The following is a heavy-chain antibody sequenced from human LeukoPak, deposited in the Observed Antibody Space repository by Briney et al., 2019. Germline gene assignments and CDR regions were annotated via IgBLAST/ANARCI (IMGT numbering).Heavy chain of an antibody. J-gene: IGHJ4*01. CDR1: GFTFSTYW. D-gene: IGHD6-19*01. CDR3: ARDMGTRVAGTGLFDF. Sequence: GGSLRLSCAASGFTFSTYWMSWVRQAPGKGLECVANIKEDESEKYYVDSVKGRFTISRDNAKNSLYLQMNSLRAEDTAVYYCARDMGTRVAGTGLFDFWGQGTLVTVSS. CDR2: IKEDESEK. V-gene: IGHV3-7*01.